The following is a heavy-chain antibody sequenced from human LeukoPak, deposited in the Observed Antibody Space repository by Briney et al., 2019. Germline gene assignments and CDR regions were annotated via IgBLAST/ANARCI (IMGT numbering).Heavy chain of an antibody. CDR2: IRGGGAVT. J-gene: IGHJ3*02. D-gene: IGHD3-10*02. Sequence: PGGSLRLSCAASGFTFDNYAMNWVRQAPGKGLEWLSYIRGGGAVTRYSDSVKGRFTISRDNSKNTLYLQMNHLRAEDTAIYYCAKCSANYYNDAFDIWGRGTMVTVSS. V-gene: IGHV3-23*01. CDR1: GFTFDNYA. CDR3: AKCSANYYNDAFDI.